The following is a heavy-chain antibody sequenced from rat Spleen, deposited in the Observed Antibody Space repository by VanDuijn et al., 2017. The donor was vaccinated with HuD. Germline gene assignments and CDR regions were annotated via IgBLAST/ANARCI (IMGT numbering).Heavy chain of an antibody. J-gene: IGHJ2*01. Sequence: EVQLVESGGGLVQPGRSLKLSCAASGFTFSNYGMAWVRQTPTRGLEWVASISTGGGNTYYRDSVKGRFTISRDNTKSTLSLQMDSLRSEDTATYYCARRHYGYTDYFDYWGQGVMVPVSS. D-gene: IGHD1-11*01. V-gene: IGHV5S13*01. CDR3: ARRHYGYTDYFDY. CDR2: ISTGGGNT. CDR1: GFTFSNYG.